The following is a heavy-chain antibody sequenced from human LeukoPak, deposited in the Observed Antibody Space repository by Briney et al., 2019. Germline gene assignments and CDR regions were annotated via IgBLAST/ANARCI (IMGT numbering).Heavy chain of an antibody. J-gene: IGHJ4*02. D-gene: IGHD6-19*01. CDR3: ASGSGWSFGY. Sequence: SETLSLTCTVSGGSINNYYWSWIRQPPGKGLEWIGYIYYSGNTNYNPSLKSRVTISVDTSKNQFSLKLSSVTAADTAVYYCASGSGWSFGYWGQGTLVTVSS. V-gene: IGHV4-59*01. CDR2: IYYSGNT. CDR1: GGSINNYY.